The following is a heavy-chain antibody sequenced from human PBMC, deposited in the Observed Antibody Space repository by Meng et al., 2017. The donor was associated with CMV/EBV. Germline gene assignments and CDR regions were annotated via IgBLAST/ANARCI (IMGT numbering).Heavy chain of an antibody. D-gene: IGHD2-2*01. CDR2: IYYSGST. V-gene: IGHV4-59*01. J-gene: IGHJ6*02. CDR1: GGSISSYY. CDR3: ARVRVPAATYYDYGMDV. Sequence: GSLRLSCTVSGGSISSYYWSWIRQPPGKGMEWIGYIYYSGSTNYNPSLKSRVTISVDTSKNQFSLKLSSVTAADTAVYYCARVRVPAATYYDYGMDVWGQGTTVTVSS.